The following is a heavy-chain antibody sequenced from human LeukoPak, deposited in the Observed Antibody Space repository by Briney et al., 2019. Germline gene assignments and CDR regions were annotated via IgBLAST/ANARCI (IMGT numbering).Heavy chain of an antibody. J-gene: IGHJ4*02. CDR1: GFTVSSNY. CDR3: ARSSTLAAAAHFDY. CDR2: IYSGGST. V-gene: IGHV3-53*04. D-gene: IGHD6-13*01. Sequence: PGGSLRLSCAASGFTVSSNYMSWVRQAPGKGLEWVSVIYSGGSTYYADSVKGRFTISRHNSKNTLYLQMNNLRAEDTAVYYCARSSTLAAAAHFDYWGQGTLVTVSS.